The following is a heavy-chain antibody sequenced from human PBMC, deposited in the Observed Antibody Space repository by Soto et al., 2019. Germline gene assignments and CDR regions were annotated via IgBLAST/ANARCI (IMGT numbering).Heavy chain of an antibody. D-gene: IGHD2-21*01. CDR3: ARLVNIFDFDY. V-gene: IGHV5-51*01. CDR1: GYGLAKYW. J-gene: IGHJ4*02. Sequence: ASRKVSGRGSGYGLAKYWIGCVLQMPGKGLEWMGIIYVGDSDTRYSPSFQGQVTISADKSISTAYLQWSSLKPSDTAMYYCARLVNIFDFDYWGQGTLVTVSS. CDR2: IYVGDSDT.